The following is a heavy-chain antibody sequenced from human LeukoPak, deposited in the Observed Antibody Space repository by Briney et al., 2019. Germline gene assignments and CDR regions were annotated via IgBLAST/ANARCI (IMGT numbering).Heavy chain of an antibody. CDR2: IYQSGST. CDR3: ARDAYCSGGSCYYLSNPLDY. CDR1: GYSISSDYY. V-gene: IGHV4-38-2*02. D-gene: IGHD2-15*01. J-gene: IGHJ4*02. Sequence: SETLSLTCTVSGYSISSDYYWGWIRQPPGKGLEWIGSIYQSGSTFYNPSLNSRVTISVDTSKNQFSLKLSSVTAADTAVYYCARDAYCSGGSCYYLSNPLDYWGQGTLVTVSS.